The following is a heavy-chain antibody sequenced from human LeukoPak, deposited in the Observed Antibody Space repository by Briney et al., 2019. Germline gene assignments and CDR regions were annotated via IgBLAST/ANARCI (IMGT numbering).Heavy chain of an antibody. CDR3: ARHSRRSSSWYGDWYFDL. CDR2: IYYSGST. D-gene: IGHD6-13*01. J-gene: IGHJ2*01. CDR1: GGSISSSSYY. Sequence: SETLSLTRTVSGGSISSSSYYWGWIRQPPGKGLEWIGSIYYSGSTYYNPSLKSRVTISVDTSKNQFSLKLSSVTAADTAVYYCARHSRRSSSWYGDWYFDLWGRGTLVTVSS. V-gene: IGHV4-39*01.